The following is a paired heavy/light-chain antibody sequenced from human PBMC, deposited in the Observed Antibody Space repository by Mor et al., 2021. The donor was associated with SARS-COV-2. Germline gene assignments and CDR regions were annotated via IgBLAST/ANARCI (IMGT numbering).Heavy chain of an antibody. V-gene: IGHV3-23*01. CDR2: ISGSGGGT. CDR1: GFTFSSAT. CDR3: ATPSRGSGTYYNSFDF. J-gene: IGHJ4*02. Sequence: EVQLLESGGGLVQPGESLRLSCAASGFTFSSATMNWVRQAPGKGLEWVSGISGSGGGTYYADFVKGRFTISRDNSKNTLYLLMNSLRAEDTAIYYCATPSRGSGTYYNSFDFWGQGTLVTVSS. D-gene: IGHD3-10*01.
Light chain of an antibody. CDR2: AAS. Sequence: DIQMTQSPSSLSALVGDRVTITCRASQDITNYLAWYQQKPGKAPKLLINAASTLQSGVPSRFSGSGSGTDFTLTINTLQPEDVATYYCQKYNTVPYTFGQGTKLEIK. J-gene: IGKJ2*01. CDR3: QKYNTVPYT. V-gene: IGKV1-27*01. CDR1: QDITNY.